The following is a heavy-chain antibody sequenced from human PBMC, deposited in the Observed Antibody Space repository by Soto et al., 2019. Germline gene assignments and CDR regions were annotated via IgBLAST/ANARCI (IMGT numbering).Heavy chain of an antibody. CDR2: ITGSSAYI. V-gene: IGHV3-21*01. D-gene: IGHD1-26*01. CDR1: GFTFSSYG. Sequence: GGSLRLSCAASGFTFSSYGMNWVRQAPGKGLEWVSSITGSSAYIHYADPVRGRFTISRDNAKNSLYLQMNSLRAEDTAVYYCAREWANYWGQGTLVTVS. CDR3: AREWANY. J-gene: IGHJ4*02.